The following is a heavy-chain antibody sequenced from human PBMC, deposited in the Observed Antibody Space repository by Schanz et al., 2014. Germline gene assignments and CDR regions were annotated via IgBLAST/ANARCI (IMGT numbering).Heavy chain of an antibody. CDR1: GFTFGSYG. Sequence: EEQLLQSGGGLVQPGGSLRLSCAASGFTFGSYGMSWVRQGPGKGLEWVSGISGGGGTRNYADSVKGRFTVFRDNSKRTLYLEINAPRAEDTAVYYCAKDSCSSTTCYGYGMDVWGQGSTVTVSS. CDR3: AKDSCSSTTCYGYGMDV. CDR2: ISGGGGTR. V-gene: IGHV3-23*01. J-gene: IGHJ6*02. D-gene: IGHD2-2*01.